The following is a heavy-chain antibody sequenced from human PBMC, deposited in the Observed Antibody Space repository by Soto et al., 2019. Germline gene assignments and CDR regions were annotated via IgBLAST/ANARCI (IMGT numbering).Heavy chain of an antibody. D-gene: IGHD1-26*01. Sequence: SETLSLTCTVSGGSISSGDYYWSWIRQPPGKGLEWIAYIHNSVSTHYNPSLKSRVTISVDTSKNQFSLKLSSVTAADTAVYYCARSRYSGSYFFDYWGQGILVT. J-gene: IGHJ4*02. V-gene: IGHV4-30-4*01. CDR2: IHNSVST. CDR1: GGSISSGDYY. CDR3: ARSRYSGSYFFDY.